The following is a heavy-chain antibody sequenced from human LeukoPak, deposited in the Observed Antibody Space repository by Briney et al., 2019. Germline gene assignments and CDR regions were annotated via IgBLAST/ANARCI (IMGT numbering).Heavy chain of an antibody. D-gene: IGHD3-9*01. CDR2: ISSSSSYI. CDR3: ARDGAPWYYDILTGYYFLDY. CDR1: GFTFSSYS. Sequence: GGSLRLSYAASGFTFSSYSMNWVRQAPGKGLEWVSSISSSSSYIYYADSVKGRFTISRDNAKNSLYLQMNSLRAEDTAVYYCARDGAPWYYDILTGYYFLDYWGQGTLVTVSS. V-gene: IGHV3-21*01. J-gene: IGHJ4*02.